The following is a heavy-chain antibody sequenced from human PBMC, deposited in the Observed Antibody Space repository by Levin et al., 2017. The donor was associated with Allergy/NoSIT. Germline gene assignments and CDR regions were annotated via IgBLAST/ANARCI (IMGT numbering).Heavy chain of an antibody. CDR1: GYSFSDYY. V-gene: IGHV1-2*02. CDR3: ARDKAYRDTGGSYDA. CDR2: INPNSGGT. D-gene: IGHD2-8*02. Sequence: GGSLRLSCKASGYSFSDYYIHWVRQAPGQGLEWMGRINPNSGGTNYAQTFQGRVTMTRDTSTCSAYLELSRLTSDDTAVYYCARDKAYRDTGGSYDAWGQGTLVTVSS. J-gene: IGHJ5*02.